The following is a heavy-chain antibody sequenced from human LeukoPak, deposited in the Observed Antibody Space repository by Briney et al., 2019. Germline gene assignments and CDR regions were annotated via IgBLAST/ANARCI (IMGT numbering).Heavy chain of an antibody. CDR1: GVSISSSPSY. J-gene: IGHJ6*03. Sequence: PSETLSLTCSVSGVSISSSPSYCGWIRQSPGRGLEWIGSMYYSGSTYYNPSLKSRVTISVDTSKNQFSLKLSSVTAADTAVYYCARRHSIRGSWYYYYYMDVWGKGTTVTVSS. V-gene: IGHV4-39*01. D-gene: IGHD3-3*02. CDR2: MYYSGST. CDR3: ARRHSIRGSWYYYYYMDV.